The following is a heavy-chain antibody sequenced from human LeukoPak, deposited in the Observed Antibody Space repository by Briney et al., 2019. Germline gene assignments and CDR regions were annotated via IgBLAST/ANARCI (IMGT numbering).Heavy chain of an antibody. D-gene: IGHD3-22*01. CDR3: GRGVNDIRTYYYYDY. V-gene: IGHV3-53*01. Sequence: GGSLRLFCAASGFTVTSTYMTWVRQAPGKGLECVSGIYGGGRTYYADSVKGRFTISRDNSKNTLYLQMNSLRAEDTAVYYSGRGVNDIRTYYYYDYGGQGTLVTVSS. J-gene: IGHJ4*02. CDR1: GFTVTSTY. CDR2: IYGGGRT.